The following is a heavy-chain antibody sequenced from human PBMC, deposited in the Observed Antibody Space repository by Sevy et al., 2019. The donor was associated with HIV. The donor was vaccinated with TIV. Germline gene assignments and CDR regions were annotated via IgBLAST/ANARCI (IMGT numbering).Heavy chain of an antibody. CDR1: GFTFSSYA. CDR2: ISGSGGST. J-gene: IGHJ3*02. V-gene: IGHV3-23*01. D-gene: IGHD3-22*01. Sequence: GGSLRLSCAASGFTFSSYAMSWVRQAPGKGLEWVSAISGSGGSTYYADSVKGRFTVSRDNSKNTLYLQMNSLRAEDTAVYYCAKDYAMIVVVFAFDIWGQGTMVTVSS. CDR3: AKDYAMIVVVFAFDI.